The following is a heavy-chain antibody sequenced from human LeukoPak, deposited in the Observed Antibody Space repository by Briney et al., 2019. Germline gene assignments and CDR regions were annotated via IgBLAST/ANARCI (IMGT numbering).Heavy chain of an antibody. CDR2: ISFDGRNI. V-gene: IGHV3-30*03. D-gene: IGHD2-15*01. J-gene: IGHJ4*02. CDR1: GFTFSSYG. CDR3: ARGGYCSGGSCYGSDY. Sequence: GGSLRLSCAASGFTFSSYGMHGVRQAPSKGLEWVAVISFDGRNIYYADSVKGRVTISRDNSKNTLYLQMDSLRAEDTAVYYCARGGYCSGGSCYGSDYWGQGTLVSVSS.